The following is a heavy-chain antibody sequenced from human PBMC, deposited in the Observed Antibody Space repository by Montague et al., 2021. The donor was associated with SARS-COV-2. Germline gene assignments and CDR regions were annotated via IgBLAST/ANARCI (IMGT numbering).Heavy chain of an antibody. CDR2: IYWDDDK. CDR1: GFSLNTNGMG. V-gene: IGHV2-5*02. D-gene: IGHD2-2*01. CDR3: ARYTSSMYGSFDY. J-gene: IGHJ4*02. Sequence: PALVKPTQTLTLTCTVSGFSLNTNGMGVGWIRQPPGEAPAWLALIYWDDDKRYSPSLKTRLTITKDTSRNQVVLTMTNMDPGDTGTYFCARYTSSMYGSFDYWGQGALVSVSS.